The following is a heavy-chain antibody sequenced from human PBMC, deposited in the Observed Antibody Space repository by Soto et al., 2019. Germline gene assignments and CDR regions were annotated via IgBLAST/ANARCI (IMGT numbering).Heavy chain of an antibody. CDR2: IYYSGST. CDR1: GGSISSYY. CDR3: AREGVGTTDGYYYYYGMDV. Sequence: QVQLQESGPGLVKPSETLSVTCTVSGGSISSYYWSWIRQPPGKGLEWIGYIYYSGSTNYNPSLKSRVTISVDTSKNQFSLKLSSVTAADTAVYYCAREGVGTTDGYYYYYGMDVWGQGTTVTVSS. J-gene: IGHJ6*02. D-gene: IGHD1-1*01. V-gene: IGHV4-59*01.